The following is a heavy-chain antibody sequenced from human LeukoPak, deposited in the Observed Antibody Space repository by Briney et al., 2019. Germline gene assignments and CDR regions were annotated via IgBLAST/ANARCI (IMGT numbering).Heavy chain of an antibody. J-gene: IGHJ4*02. CDR2: IYYSGST. CDR3: AVYYYGSGTLGY. D-gene: IGHD3-10*01. V-gene: IGHV4-59*01. CDR1: GFTFSSYA. Sequence: GSLRLSCAASGFTFSSYAMSWVRQAPGKGLEWIGSIYYSGSTNYNPSLKSRVTISVDTSKNQFSLKLSSVTAADTAVYYCAVYYYGSGTLGYWGQGTLVTVSS.